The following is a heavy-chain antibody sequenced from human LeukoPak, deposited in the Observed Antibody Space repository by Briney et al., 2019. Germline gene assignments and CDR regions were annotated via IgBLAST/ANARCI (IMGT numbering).Heavy chain of an antibody. J-gene: IGHJ4*02. CDR2: IYYSGST. CDR3: ARSSETTEFDY. CDR1: GGSISSYY. Sequence: SETLSLTCTVSGGSISSYYWSWIRQPPGKGLEWIGYIYYSGSTNYNPSLKSRVTISVDTSKNQFSLKLSSVTAADTAVYYCARSSETTEFDYWGQGTLVTVSS. V-gene: IGHV4-59*01. D-gene: IGHD4-17*01.